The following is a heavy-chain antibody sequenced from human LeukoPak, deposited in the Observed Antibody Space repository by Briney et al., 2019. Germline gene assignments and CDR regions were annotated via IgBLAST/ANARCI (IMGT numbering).Heavy chain of an antibody. CDR1: GGTFSSYA. CDR2: IIPIFGTT. D-gene: IGHD4-23*01. J-gene: IGHJ4*02. CDR3: ALLATTVVTRFDY. Sequence: VTVSXKASGGTFSSYAISWVRQAPGQGREWMGGIIPIFGTTNYAQKLQGRVTITADESTSTAYMELSSLRSEDTAVYYCALLATTVVTRFDYWGQGTLVTVSS. V-gene: IGHV1-69*13.